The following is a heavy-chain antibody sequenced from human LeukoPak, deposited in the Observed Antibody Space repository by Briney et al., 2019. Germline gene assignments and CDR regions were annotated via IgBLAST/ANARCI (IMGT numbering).Heavy chain of an antibody. Sequence: SETLSLTCTVSGGSISSSSYYWGWIRQPPGKGLEWIGSIYYSGSTYYNPSLKSRVTISVDTSKNQFSLKLSSVTAADTAVYYCARXPXDSXYSSGWYWAFDIWGQGTMVTVSS. CDR2: IYYSGST. J-gene: IGHJ3*02. V-gene: IGHV4-39*01. CDR1: GGSISSSSYY. CDR3: ARXPXDSXYSSGWYWAFDI. D-gene: IGHD6-19*01.